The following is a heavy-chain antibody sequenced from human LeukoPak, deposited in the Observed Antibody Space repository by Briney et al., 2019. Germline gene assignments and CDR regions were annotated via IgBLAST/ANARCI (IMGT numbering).Heavy chain of an antibody. CDR2: ISDSGGRT. J-gene: IGHJ4*02. CDR1: GFTFSSYV. D-gene: IGHD4-17*01. Sequence: GGSLRLSCAASGFTFSSYVMSWVRQAPGKGLEWVSSISDSGGRTYYADSVKGRFTISRDNSKNTLYLHMNSLRAEDTAVYYCARDKPDATRYDYRDYFDYWGQGTLVTVSS. V-gene: IGHV3-23*01. CDR3: ARDKPDATRYDYRDYFDY.